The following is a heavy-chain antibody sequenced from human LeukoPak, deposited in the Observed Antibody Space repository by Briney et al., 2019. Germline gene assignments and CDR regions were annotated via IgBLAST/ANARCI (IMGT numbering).Heavy chain of an antibody. D-gene: IGHD3-22*01. CDR3: ARATHDSSGYYGAGVAFGI. CDR2: IYTSGST. V-gene: IGHV4-61*02. J-gene: IGHJ3*02. CDR1: GGSISSGSYY. Sequence: SQTLSLTCTVSGGSISSGSYYRSWIRQPAGKGLEWIGRIYTSGSTNYNPSLKSRVTISVDTSKNQFSLKLSSVTAADTAVYYCARATHDSSGYYGAGVAFGIWGQGTMVTVSS.